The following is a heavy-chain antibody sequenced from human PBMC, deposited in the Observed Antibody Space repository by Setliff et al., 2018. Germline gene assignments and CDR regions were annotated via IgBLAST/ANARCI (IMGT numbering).Heavy chain of an antibody. CDR3: ARDGGGDSDAFDI. CDR1: GYTFTTYY. J-gene: IGHJ3*02. Sequence: ASVKVSCKASGYTFTTYYMHWVRQAPGQGLEWMGIINPSGGSTSYAQKFQGRVTMTRDTSTSTVYMELSSLRSEDTAVYFCARDGGGDSDAFDIWGQGTMVTVSS. V-gene: IGHV1-46*01. CDR2: INPSGGST. D-gene: IGHD3-16*01.